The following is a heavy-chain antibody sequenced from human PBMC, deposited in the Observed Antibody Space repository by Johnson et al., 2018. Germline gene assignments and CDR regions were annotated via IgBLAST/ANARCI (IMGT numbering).Heavy chain of an antibody. V-gene: IGHV3-74*01. CDR2: INRDGSIT. CDR3: AKDRPGNWHGHFQY. J-gene: IGHJ1*01. Sequence: QLVQSGGGIVQPGWSLRLSCVASEFTFSDYWMYWVRQTPGKGLVWVSRINRDGSITTYADSVNGRFTISRDKAKNTVYLKMNSLRPEDTAGYYCAKDRPGNWHGHFQYWGQGTLVTVSS. CDR1: EFTFSDYW. D-gene: IGHD5-24*01.